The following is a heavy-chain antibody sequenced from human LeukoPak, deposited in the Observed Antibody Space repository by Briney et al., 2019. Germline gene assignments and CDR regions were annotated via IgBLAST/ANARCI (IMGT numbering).Heavy chain of an antibody. CDR1: GNYW. CDR3: ATYSSSYFDY. Sequence: GGSLRLSCAASGNYWMHWVRQAPGKGLVWVSHINSDGSWTSYADSVKGRFTISRDNSKNTLYLQMSSLRAEDTAVYYCATYSSSYFDYWGQGTLVTVSS. J-gene: IGHJ4*02. D-gene: IGHD6-13*01. V-gene: IGHV3-74*01. CDR2: INSDGSWT.